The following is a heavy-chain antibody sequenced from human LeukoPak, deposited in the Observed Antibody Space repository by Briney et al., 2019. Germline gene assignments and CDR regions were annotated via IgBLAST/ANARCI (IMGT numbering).Heavy chain of an antibody. J-gene: IGHJ4*02. CDR1: GFTFSSYA. CDR2: IRGSGDNT. V-gene: IGHV3-23*01. Sequence: GGSLRLSCAASGFTFSSYALTWVRQAPGKGLEFVSAIRGSGDNTYNADSVKGRFSISRDNSKNTLYLQMNSLRAEDTAVYYCAKGRIDYPWYFDYWGQGTLVTVSS. D-gene: IGHD4-11*01. CDR3: AKGRIDYPWYFDY.